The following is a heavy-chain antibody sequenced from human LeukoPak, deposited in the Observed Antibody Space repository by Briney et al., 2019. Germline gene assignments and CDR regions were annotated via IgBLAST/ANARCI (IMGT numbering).Heavy chain of an antibody. CDR1: GDTRNIYA. CDR3: AIYYGSGGTPAGGYYYYYMGV. CDR2: IIPMFGTA. V-gene: IGHV1-69*05. J-gene: IGHJ6*03. D-gene: IGHD3-10*01. Sequence: SVTVSFKASGDTRNIYAISWVRQAPGQGLEWMGGIIPMFGTANYPQNFQGRVTITTDEYTSTAYMELSSLISEDTAVYYCAIYYGSGGTPAGGYYYYYMGVGGKGNAVTVS.